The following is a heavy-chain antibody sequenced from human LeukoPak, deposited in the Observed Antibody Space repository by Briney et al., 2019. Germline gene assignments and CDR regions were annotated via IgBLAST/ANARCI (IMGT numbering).Heavy chain of an antibody. CDR2: IKQDGSEK. D-gene: IGHD3-10*01. CDR1: GFTFSSYW. J-gene: IGHJ4*02. Sequence: GGSLRLSCAASGFTFSSYWMSWVRQAPGKGLEWVANIKQDGSEKYYVDSVKGRFTISRDNAKNSLYLQMNSLRAEDTAVYYCARDSTYYYGSGSGYWGQGTLVTVSS. V-gene: IGHV3-7*03. CDR3: ARDSTYYYGSGSGY.